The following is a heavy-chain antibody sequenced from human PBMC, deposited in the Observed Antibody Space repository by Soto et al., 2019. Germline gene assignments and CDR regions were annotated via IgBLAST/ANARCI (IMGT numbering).Heavy chain of an antibody. Sequence: GGSLRLSCAASRFTFSTYEMNWVRQAPGKGLEWVSYISSSGYTVYYADSVKGRFTISRDNTRNSLYLQMNSLRAEDTAVYYCAKDQVVAAFFDYWGQGTLVTVSS. CDR1: RFTFSTYE. CDR3: AKDQVVAAFFDY. CDR2: ISSSGYTV. D-gene: IGHD3-22*01. J-gene: IGHJ4*02. V-gene: IGHV3-48*03.